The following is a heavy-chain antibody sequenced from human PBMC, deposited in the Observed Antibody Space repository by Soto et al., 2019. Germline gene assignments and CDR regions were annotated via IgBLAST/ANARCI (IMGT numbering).Heavy chain of an antibody. CDR2: ISAYNGNT. CDR1: GYTFTSYG. J-gene: IGHJ3*02. D-gene: IGHD3-22*01. V-gene: IGHV1-18*04. CDR3: ARDPPKYYYDSSGPNDAFDI. Sequence: QVQLVQSGAEVKKPGASVKVSCKASGYTFTSYGISWVRQAPGQGLEWMGWISAYNGNTSYAQKLQGRVTMTTDTSTSTAYMELRSLRSDDTAVYYCARDPPKYYYDSSGPNDAFDIWGQWTMVTVSS.